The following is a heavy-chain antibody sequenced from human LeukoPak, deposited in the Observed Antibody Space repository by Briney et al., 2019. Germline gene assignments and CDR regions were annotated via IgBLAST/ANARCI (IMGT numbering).Heavy chain of an antibody. D-gene: IGHD4/OR15-4a*01. Sequence: ASVKVSCKASGYIFTGYYIHWVRQAPGQGLEWMGRINPNSGGTNFAQRFQGRVTITRDTSITTSYMELTSLRSDDTAVYYCATTFDYGDFYWGQGTLVTVSS. V-gene: IGHV1-2*06. CDR1: GYIFTGYY. J-gene: IGHJ4*02. CDR3: ATTFDYGDFY. CDR2: INPNSGGT.